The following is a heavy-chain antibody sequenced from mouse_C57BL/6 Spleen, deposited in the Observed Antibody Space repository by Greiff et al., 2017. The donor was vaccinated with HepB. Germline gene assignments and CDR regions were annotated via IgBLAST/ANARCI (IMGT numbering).Heavy chain of an antibody. Sequence: QVHVKQSGAELVKPGASVKISCKASGYAFSSYWMNWVKQRPGKGLEWIGQIYPGDGDTNYNGKFKGKATLTADKSSSTAYMQLSSLTSEDSAVYFCARRSDGAYYFDYWGQGTTLTVSS. V-gene: IGHV1-80*01. CDR1: GYAFSSYW. CDR2: IYPGDGDT. J-gene: IGHJ2*01. CDR3: ARRSDGAYYFDY.